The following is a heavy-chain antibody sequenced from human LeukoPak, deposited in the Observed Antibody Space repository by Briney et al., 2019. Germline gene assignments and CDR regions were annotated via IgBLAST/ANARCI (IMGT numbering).Heavy chain of an antibody. D-gene: IGHD2-15*01. J-gene: IGHJ4*02. CDR2: IWYDGSNK. V-gene: IGHV3-33*06. CDR1: GFTFSSYG. CDR3: AKPSVVVVAATGYYFDY. Sequence: GRSLRLSCAASGFTFSSYGMHWVRQAPGKGLEWVAVIWYDGSNKYYADSVKGRFTISRDNSKNTLYLQMNSLRAEDTAVYYCAKPSVVVVAATGYYFDYWGQGTLVTVSS.